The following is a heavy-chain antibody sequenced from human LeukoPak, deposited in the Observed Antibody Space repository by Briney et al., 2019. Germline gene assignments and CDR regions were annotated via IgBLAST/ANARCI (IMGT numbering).Heavy chain of an antibody. CDR3: ARVSYGDYHVDY. CDR1: GFTFSSYE. CDR2: ISSSGSTI. D-gene: IGHD4-17*01. J-gene: IGHJ4*02. V-gene: IGHV3-48*03. Sequence: GGSLRLSCAASGFTFSSYEMNWVRQAPGKGLEWVSYISSSGSTIYYADSVRGRFTISRDNAKNSLYLQMTSLRAEDTAVYYCARVSYGDYHVDYWGQGTLVTVSS.